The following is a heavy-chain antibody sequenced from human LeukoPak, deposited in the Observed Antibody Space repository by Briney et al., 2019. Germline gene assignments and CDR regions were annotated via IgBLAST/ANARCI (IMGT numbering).Heavy chain of an antibody. V-gene: IGHV3-23*01. CDR2: ITGSSAST. CDR1: GFTFSSYA. CDR3: AKLDYSVTH. Sequence: PGGSLRLSCAASGFTFSSYAMSWVRQAPGKGLEWVSSITGSSASTYYADSVKGRFTISRDNSKNTLYLQMNSLRAEDLAVYFCAKLDYSVTHWGQGTLVTVSS. J-gene: IGHJ4*02. D-gene: IGHD3-10*02.